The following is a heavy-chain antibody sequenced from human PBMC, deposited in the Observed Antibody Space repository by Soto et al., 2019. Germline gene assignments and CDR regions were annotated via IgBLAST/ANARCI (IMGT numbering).Heavy chain of an antibody. D-gene: IGHD3-10*01. J-gene: IGHJ3*02. CDR1: GGSVSSDKDL. CDR2: IRYGGATSGTT. CDR3: ARHDDHRSPPLGFHI. Sequence: QVQLQELGPRLVKPSETLTLKCTVSGGSVSSDKDLCGWIRQPPGKGLEWVASIRYGGATSGTTFYNPSLGGLHTISLDTSSDQVTLRLTSVTATDTAVYCCARHDDHRSPPLGFHIWGQGTLVTVSS. V-gene: IGHV4-39*01.